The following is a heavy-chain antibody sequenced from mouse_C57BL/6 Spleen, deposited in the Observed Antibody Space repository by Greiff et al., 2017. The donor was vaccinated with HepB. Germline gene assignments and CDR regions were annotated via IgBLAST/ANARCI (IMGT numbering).Heavy chain of an antibody. D-gene: IGHD1-1*01. CDR1: GFNIKNTY. CDR3: APYYGSSRGYFDV. J-gene: IGHJ1*03. CDR2: IDPANGNT. Sequence: VQLKESVAELVRPGASVKLSCTASGFNIKNTYVHWVKQRPEQGLEWIGRIDPANGNTKYAPKFQGKATITADTSSNTAYLQLSSLTSEDTAIYYCAPYYGSSRGYFDVWGTGTTVTVSS. V-gene: IGHV14-3*01.